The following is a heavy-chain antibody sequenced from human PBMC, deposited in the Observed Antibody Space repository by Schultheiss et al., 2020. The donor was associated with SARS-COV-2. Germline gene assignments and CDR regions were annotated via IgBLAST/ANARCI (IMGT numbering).Heavy chain of an antibody. CDR2: IYYSGST. CDR1: GGSISSSSYY. CDR3: ARPAWGGRGYRPGYFDY. V-gene: IGHV4-39*01. D-gene: IGHD6-25*01. Sequence: GSLRLSCTVSGGSISSSSYYWGWIRQPPGKGLEWIGSIYYSGSTYYNPSLKSRVTISVDTSKNQFSLKLSSVTAADTAVYYCARPAWGGRGYRPGYFDYWGQGTLVTVSS. J-gene: IGHJ4*02.